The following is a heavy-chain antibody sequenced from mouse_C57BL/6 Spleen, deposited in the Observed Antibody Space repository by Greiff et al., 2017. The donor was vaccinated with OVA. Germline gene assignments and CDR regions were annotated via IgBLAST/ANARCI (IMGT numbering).Heavy chain of an antibody. CDR3: ALITTVVANYFDY. D-gene: IGHD1-1*01. J-gene: IGHJ2*01. Sequence: VQLKQSVAELVRPGASVKLSCTASGFNIKNTYMHWVKQRPEQGLEWIGRIDPANGNTKYAPKFQGKATITADTSSNTAYLQLSSLTSEDTAIYYWALITTVVANYFDYGGQGTTLTVSS. V-gene: IGHV14-3*01. CDR1: GFNIKNTY. CDR2: IDPANGNT.